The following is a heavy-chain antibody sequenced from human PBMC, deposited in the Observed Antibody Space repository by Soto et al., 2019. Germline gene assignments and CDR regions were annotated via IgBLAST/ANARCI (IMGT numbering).Heavy chain of an antibody. CDR3: AHSWYCSGCSFYYTYYFDY. Sequence: QITLKESGPTLVKPTQTLTLTCTFSGFSLSTSGVGVGWIRQPPGKALEWLALFYWDDDKSYSPSLKSRLTITKDTXXNXVXXKMTHMDPVDTATYYCAHSWYCSGCSFYYTYYFDYWGQGTLVTVSS. J-gene: IGHJ4*02. CDR2: FYWDDDK. D-gene: IGHD2-15*01. CDR1: GFSLSTSGVG. V-gene: IGHV2-5*02.